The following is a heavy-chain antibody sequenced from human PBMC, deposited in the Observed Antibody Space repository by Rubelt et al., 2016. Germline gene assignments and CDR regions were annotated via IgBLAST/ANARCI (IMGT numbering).Heavy chain of an antibody. D-gene: IGHD5-18*01. Sequence: TNYAQKLQGRVTMTTDTSTSTAYMELRSLRSDDTAVYYCARVGTAMAFDHWGQGTLVTVSS. CDR2: T. V-gene: IGHV1-18*01. CDR3: ARVGTAMAFDH. J-gene: IGHJ4*02.